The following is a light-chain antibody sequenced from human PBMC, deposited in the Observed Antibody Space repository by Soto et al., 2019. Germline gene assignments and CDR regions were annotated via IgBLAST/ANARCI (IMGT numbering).Light chain of an antibody. V-gene: IGKV3D-15*01. CDR2: DIS. CDR3: QQYDTLPLT. CDR1: HSVSSN. Sequence: VMTQSPATLSVSKGESATLSCRASHSVSSNLAWYQQKPGQPPRLLIYDISNRATGIPARFSGSGSETEFALTITSLQSEDFAVYYCQQYDTLPLTFGGGTKVDIK. J-gene: IGKJ4*01.